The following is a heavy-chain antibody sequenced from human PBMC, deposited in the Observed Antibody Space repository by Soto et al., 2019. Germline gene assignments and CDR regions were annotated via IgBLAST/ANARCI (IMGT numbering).Heavy chain of an antibody. CDR2: IYPGDSDT. CDR1: GYSFTSYW. D-gene: IGHD6-13*01. V-gene: IGHV5-51*01. Sequence: PGESLKISFKGSGYSFTSYWIGWVRQMPGKGLEWMGIIYPGDSDTRYSPSFQGQVTISADKSISTAYLQWSSLKASDTAMYYCARHYRYSSSWYGGFDYWGQGTLVTVSS. CDR3: ARHYRYSSSWYGGFDY. J-gene: IGHJ4*02.